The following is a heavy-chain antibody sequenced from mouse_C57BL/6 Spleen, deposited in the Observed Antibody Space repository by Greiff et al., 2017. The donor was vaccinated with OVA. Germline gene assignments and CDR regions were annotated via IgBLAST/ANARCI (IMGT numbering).Heavy chain of an antibody. D-gene: IGHD1-1*01. V-gene: IGHV14-4*01. Sequence: DVHLVESGAELVRPGASVKLSCTASGFNIKDDYMHWVKQRPEQGLEWIGWIDPENGDTEYASKFQGKATITADTSSNTAYLQLSSLTSEDTAVYYCTIRGSKGYWGQGTTLTVSS. CDR1: GFNIKDDY. CDR2: IDPENGDT. CDR3: TIRGSKGY. J-gene: IGHJ2*01.